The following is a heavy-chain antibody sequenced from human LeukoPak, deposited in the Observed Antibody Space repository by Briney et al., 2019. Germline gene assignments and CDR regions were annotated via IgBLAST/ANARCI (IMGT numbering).Heavy chain of an antibody. CDR3: TRGAYYWGYCSSTSCYGIDP. CDR1: GFTFSTYG. V-gene: IGHV3-48*03. CDR2: ISSRGTTM. D-gene: IGHD2-2*01. J-gene: IGHJ5*02. Sequence: GGSLKLSCAASGFTFSTYGMNWVRQAPGKGLEWVSYISSRGTTMYYADSVKGRFTISRDNAKNSLYLQMNSLRAEDTAVYYCTRGAYYWGYCSSTSCYGIDPWGQGTLVTVSS.